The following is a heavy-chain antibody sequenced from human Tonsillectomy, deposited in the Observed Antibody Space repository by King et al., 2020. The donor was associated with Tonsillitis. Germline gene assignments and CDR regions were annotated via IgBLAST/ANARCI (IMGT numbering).Heavy chain of an antibody. CDR2: ISWNSGTI. J-gene: IGHJ6*02. CDR1: GFTFDDYA. CDR3: AKDVAITILAGMDV. D-gene: IGHD3-3*01. V-gene: IGHV3-9*01. Sequence: VQLVESGGGLVQPGRSLRLSCAASGFTFDDYAMHWVRQAPGKGLEWVSGISWNSGTIGYADSVKGRFTISRDNARNSLYLQMDSLRAEDTAFYYCAKDVAITILAGMDVWGQGTTVTVSS.